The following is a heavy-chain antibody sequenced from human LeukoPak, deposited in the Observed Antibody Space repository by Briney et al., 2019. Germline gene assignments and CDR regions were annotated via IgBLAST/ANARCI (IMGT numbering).Heavy chain of an antibody. Sequence: GGSLRLSCAASGFTFSSYEMNWVRQPPGKGLEWVSYISSSGSTIYYADSVKGRFTISRDNAKNSLYLRMNSLRAEDTAVYYCAELGITMIGGVWGKGTTVTISS. J-gene: IGHJ6*04. CDR3: AELGITMIGGV. V-gene: IGHV3-48*03. D-gene: IGHD3-10*02. CDR2: ISSSGSTI. CDR1: GFTFSSYE.